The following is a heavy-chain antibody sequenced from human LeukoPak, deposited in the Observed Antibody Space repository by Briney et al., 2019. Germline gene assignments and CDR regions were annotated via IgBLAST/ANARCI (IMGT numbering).Heavy chain of an antibody. CDR3: ARGGSSTSGTVWW. D-gene: IGHD6-13*01. CDR1: GFTFSIYA. Sequence: PGGSLRLSCAASGFTFSIYAMTWVRQAPGKGLEWVSGINGISGETYYADSVKGRFTISRDNSKNTLYLQMNSLRAEDTAVYYCARGGSSTSGTVWWWGQGTLVTVSS. V-gene: IGHV3-23*01. J-gene: IGHJ4*02. CDR2: INGISGET.